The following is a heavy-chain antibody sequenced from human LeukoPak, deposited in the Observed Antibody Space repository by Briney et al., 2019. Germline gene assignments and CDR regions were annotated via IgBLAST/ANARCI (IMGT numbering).Heavy chain of an antibody. Sequence: SETLSLTCAVSGYSIRSGYYWGWIRQPPGKGQDWIGSIYHSGSTYYNPSLKSRVTISVDTSKNQFSLKLSSMTAADTAVYYCARDPRLNWFDPWGQGTLVTVSS. CDR1: GYSIRSGYY. CDR3: ARDPRLNWFDP. J-gene: IGHJ5*02. V-gene: IGHV4-38-2*02. CDR2: IYHSGST.